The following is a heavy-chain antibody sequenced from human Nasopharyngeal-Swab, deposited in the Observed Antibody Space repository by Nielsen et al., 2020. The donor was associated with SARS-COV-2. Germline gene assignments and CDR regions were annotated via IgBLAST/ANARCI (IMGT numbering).Heavy chain of an antibody. D-gene: IGHD6-19*01. CDR3: AKDRRYSSGWDINYGMDV. CDR1: GFTVSSNY. J-gene: IGHJ6*02. Sequence: GGSLRLSCAASGFTVSSNYMSWVRQAPGKGLEWVSAISGSGGSTYYADSVKGRFTISRDNSKNTLYLQMNSLRAEDTAVYYCAKDRRYSSGWDINYGMDVWGQGTTVTVSS. V-gene: IGHV3-23*01. CDR2: ISGSGGST.